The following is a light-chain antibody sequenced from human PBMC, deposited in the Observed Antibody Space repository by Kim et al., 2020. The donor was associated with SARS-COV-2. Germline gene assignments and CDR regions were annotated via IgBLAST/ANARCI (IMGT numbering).Light chain of an antibody. V-gene: IGKV1-8*01. CDR2: AAS. CDR3: QQYYSYPRT. J-gene: IGKJ2*01. CDR1: QGVSTY. Sequence: GDRVTITCRASQGVSTYLAWYQQKPGKAPKLLIYAASTLHSAIPSRFSGSGSGTDFTLTISCLQSEDFATYYCQQYYSYPRTFGQGTKLEIK.